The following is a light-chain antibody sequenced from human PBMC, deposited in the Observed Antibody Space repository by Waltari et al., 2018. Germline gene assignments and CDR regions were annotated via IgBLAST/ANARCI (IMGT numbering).Light chain of an antibody. V-gene: IGKV4-1*01. CDR1: QTLLYSHNNKNA. CDR2: WAS. J-gene: IGKJ2*01. CDR3: QQYYTTPPYT. Sequence: DIVMTQSPASLAVSLGERAPTHCQSSQTLLYSHNNKNALAWYQQKPGQPPKLLIYWASTREFGVPDRFSGSGSETDFTLTISSLQAEDVAVYYCQQYYTTPPYTFGQGTKLEIK.